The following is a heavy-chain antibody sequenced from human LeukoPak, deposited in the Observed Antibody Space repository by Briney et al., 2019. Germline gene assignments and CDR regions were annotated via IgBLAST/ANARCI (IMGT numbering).Heavy chain of an antibody. V-gene: IGHV3-20*04. CDR3: ARVDTTGWYGGAFDY. Sequence: PGGSLRLSCAASGFTFSSYAMSWVRQAPGKGLEWVSAINWNGASTGYTDSVKGRFTISRDNAKNSLYLQMNSLRAEDTALYYCARVDTTGWYGGAFDYWGQGTLVTVSS. CDR1: GFTFSSYA. D-gene: IGHD6-19*01. CDR2: INWNGAST. J-gene: IGHJ4*02.